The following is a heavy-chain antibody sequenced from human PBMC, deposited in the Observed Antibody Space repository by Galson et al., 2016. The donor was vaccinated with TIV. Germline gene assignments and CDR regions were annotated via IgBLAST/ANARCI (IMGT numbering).Heavy chain of an antibody. D-gene: IGHD3-3*02. CDR3: AKDHFPRYFDL. V-gene: IGHV3-23*01. Sequence: SLRLSCAASGVTFSSNAMSWVRQAPGKGLEWVSALSAGGSTYYADSVKGRFTISRDNSKSTLYLQMISLRAEDTALYYCAKDHFPRYFDLWGRGTLVTVS. J-gene: IGHJ2*01. CDR1: GVTFSSNA. CDR2: LSAGGST.